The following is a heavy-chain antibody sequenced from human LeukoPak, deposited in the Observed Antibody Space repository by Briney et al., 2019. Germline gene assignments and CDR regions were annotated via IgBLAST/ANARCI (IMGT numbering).Heavy chain of an antibody. J-gene: IGHJ4*02. CDR1: GFTFNSYW. D-gene: IGHD3-10*01. CDR2: INSDGSST. CDR3: ASGSGSYDY. V-gene: IGHV3-74*01. Sequence: GGSLRLSCAASGFTFNSYWMHWVRQAPGKGLVWVSRINSDGSSTTYADSVKSRFTISRDNAKNTLYLEMNSLRAEDTAVYYCASGSGSYDYWGQGTLVTVSS.